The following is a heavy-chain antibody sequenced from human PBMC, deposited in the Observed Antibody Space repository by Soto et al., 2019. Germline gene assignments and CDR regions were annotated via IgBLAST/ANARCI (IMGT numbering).Heavy chain of an antibody. Sequence: PSETLSLTCAVYGGSFSAYYWRWIRQPPGKGLEWIGEIDHSGSTNYNPALESRVTISVDTSKNQFSLKVSSVTAADTAVYHCARTDRAIFYGMDVWGQATTVTVS. CDR3: ARTDRAIFYGMDV. J-gene: IGHJ6*02. D-gene: IGHD3-22*01. V-gene: IGHV4-34*01. CDR1: GGSFSAYY. CDR2: IDHSGST.